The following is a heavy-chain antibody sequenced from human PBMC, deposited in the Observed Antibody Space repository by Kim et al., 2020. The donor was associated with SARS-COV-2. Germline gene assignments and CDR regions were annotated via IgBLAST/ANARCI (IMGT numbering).Heavy chain of an antibody. V-gene: IGHV1-69*01. CDR3: ARGVGANEYYFDY. D-gene: IGHD1-26*01. J-gene: IGHJ4*02. Sequence: YAQKCQGRVTITEDESTSTAYMELSSVRFEETAVYYCARGVGANEYYFDYWGQGTLVTVSS.